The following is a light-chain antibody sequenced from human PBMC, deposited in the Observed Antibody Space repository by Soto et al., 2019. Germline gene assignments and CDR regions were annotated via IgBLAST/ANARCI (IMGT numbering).Light chain of an antibody. CDR2: TAF. J-gene: IGKJ4*01. CDR1: QSIRSH. Sequence: DIQLPQSPSSLSASVGDRVTITCRASQSIRSHLNWYQQKPGKAPKVLIYTAFTLQGGVPSRFSGSGSETVFTLTISSLQPEDFATYYCQQSYLTPLTFGGGTKVEIK. CDR3: QQSYLTPLT. V-gene: IGKV1-39*01.